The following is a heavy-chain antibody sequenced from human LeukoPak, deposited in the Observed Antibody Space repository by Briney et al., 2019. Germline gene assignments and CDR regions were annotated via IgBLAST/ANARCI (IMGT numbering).Heavy chain of an antibody. D-gene: IGHD6-6*01. CDR1: GFTFSSYG. J-gene: IGHJ4*02. CDR3: AKDQGSSSFPAIDY. Sequence: GGSLRLSCAASGFTFSSYGMHWVRQAPGKGLEWVAVIWYDGSNKYYADSVKGRFTISRDNSKNTLYLQINSLRAEDTAVYYCAKDQGSSSFPAIDYWGQGTLVTVSS. V-gene: IGHV3-30*02. CDR2: IWYDGSNK.